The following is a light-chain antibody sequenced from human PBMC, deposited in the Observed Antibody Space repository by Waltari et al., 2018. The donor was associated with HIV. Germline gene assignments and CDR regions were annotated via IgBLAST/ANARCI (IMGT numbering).Light chain of an antibody. CDR3: CSYAGSRTLYL. J-gene: IGLJ1*01. V-gene: IGLV2-11*01. CDR2: DVS. CDR1: SSDVAGYNY. Sequence: QSALTQPRSVSGSPGQSVTLSCPGTSSDVAGYNYVSWYQQHPDKAPKLIIYDVSKRPSGVPDRFSGSKSGNTASLTISGLQAEDEADYYCCSYAGSRTLYLFGTGTKVAVL.